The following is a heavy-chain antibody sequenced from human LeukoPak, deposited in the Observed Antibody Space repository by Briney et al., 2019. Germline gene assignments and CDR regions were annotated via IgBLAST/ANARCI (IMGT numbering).Heavy chain of an antibody. CDR3: AKTAAASYYYYYMDL. CDR2: IRYDGSNK. J-gene: IGHJ6*03. D-gene: IGHD2-2*01. CDR1: GFTFSSYG. V-gene: IGHV3-30*02. Sequence: GGSLRLSCAASGFTFSSYGMHWVRQAPGKGLEWVAFIRYDGSNKYYADSVKGRFTISRDNSKNTLYLQMNSLRAEDTAVYYCAKTAAASYYYYYMDLWGKGTTVTVSS.